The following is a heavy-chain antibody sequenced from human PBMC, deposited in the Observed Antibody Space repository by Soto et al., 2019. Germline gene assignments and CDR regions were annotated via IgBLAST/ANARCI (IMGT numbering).Heavy chain of an antibody. D-gene: IGHD6-13*01. V-gene: IGHV3-21*01. CDR1: GFTFSSYS. Sequence: EVQLVESGGGLVKPGGSLRLSCAASGFTFSSYSMNWVRQAPGKGLEWVSSISSSSSYIYYADSVKGRFTISRDNAKNSLYLQMDSRLAEEAAVYYCARGYSSSWFSFDIWGQGTMVTVSS. CDR2: ISSSSSYI. CDR3: ARGYSSSWFSFDI. J-gene: IGHJ3*02.